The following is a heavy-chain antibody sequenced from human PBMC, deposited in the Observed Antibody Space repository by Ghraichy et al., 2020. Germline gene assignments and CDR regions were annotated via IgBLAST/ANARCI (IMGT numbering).Heavy chain of an antibody. Sequence: LSLTCTVSGGSISSGGYYWSWIRQHPGKGLEWIGYIYYSGSTYYNPSLKSRVTISVDTSKNQFSLKLSSVTAADTAVYYCAREPHPGYSSSWYTPLDAFDIWGQGTMVTVSS. D-gene: IGHD6-13*01. CDR1: GGSISSGGYY. V-gene: IGHV4-31*03. J-gene: IGHJ3*02. CDR3: AREPHPGYSSSWYTPLDAFDI. CDR2: IYYSGST.